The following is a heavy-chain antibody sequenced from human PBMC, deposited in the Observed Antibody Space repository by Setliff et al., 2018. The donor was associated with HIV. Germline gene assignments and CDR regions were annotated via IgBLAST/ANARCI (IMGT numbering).Heavy chain of an antibody. CDR2: ISSSGFPI. Sequence: GSLRLSCVASRFTFNDYWMSWVRQAPGKGLEWVAQISSSGFPIYYADSVRGRFTASRDNGKNSLFLQMNSLRAEDTAVYYCVRGTLDFWGQGNLVTVSS. CDR3: VRGTLDF. J-gene: IGHJ4*02. CDR1: RFTFNDYW. V-gene: IGHV3-48*01.